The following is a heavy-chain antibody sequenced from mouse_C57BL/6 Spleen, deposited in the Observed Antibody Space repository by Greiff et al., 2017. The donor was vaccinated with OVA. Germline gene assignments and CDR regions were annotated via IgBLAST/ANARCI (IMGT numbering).Heavy chain of an antibody. D-gene: IGHD1-1*01. Sequence: VKLQQPGAELVKPGASVKLSCKASGYTFTSYWMHWVKQRPGRGLEWIGRIDPNSGGTKYNEKFKSKATLTVDKPSSTAYMQLSSLTSEDSAVYYCARAKNYGSSYVVYFDYWGQGTTLTVSS. V-gene: IGHV1-72*01. CDR2: IDPNSGGT. CDR1: GYTFTSYW. J-gene: IGHJ2*01. CDR3: ARAKNYGSSYVVYFDY.